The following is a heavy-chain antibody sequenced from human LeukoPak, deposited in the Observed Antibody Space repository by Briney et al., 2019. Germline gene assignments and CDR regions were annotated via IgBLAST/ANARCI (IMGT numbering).Heavy chain of an antibody. J-gene: IGHJ4*02. CDR3: AKDRGYVILTGRFDS. Sequence: GGSLRLSCAASGFTFSNYGMSWVRQAPGKGLEWVSAISGSGGSTYYADSVKGRFTISRDNSKNTLYVQMNNLRAEDTALYYCAKDRGYVILTGRFDSWGQGTLVTVSS. V-gene: IGHV3-23*01. D-gene: IGHD3-9*01. CDR2: ISGSGGST. CDR1: GFTFSNYG.